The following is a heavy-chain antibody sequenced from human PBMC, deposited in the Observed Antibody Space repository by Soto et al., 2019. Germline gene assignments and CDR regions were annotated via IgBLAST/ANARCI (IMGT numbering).Heavy chain of an antibody. J-gene: IGHJ4*02. D-gene: IGHD3-22*01. CDR3: AKCPAYYYDSSGSHYFDY. V-gene: IGHV3-23*01. Sequence: GSLRLSCAASGFTFSSYAMSWVRQAPGKGLEWVSAISGSGGSTYYADSVKGRFTISRDNSKNTLYLQMNSLRAEDTAVYYCAKCPAYYYDSSGSHYFDYWGQGTLVTVSS. CDR2: ISGSGGST. CDR1: GFTFSSYA.